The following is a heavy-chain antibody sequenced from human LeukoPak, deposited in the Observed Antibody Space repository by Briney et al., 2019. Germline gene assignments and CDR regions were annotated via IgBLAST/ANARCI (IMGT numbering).Heavy chain of an antibody. V-gene: IGHV3-30*18. CDR3: AKELGGYDAFDI. CDR2: LSNGAKTN. Sequence: GGSLRLSCAASGFTFSAYCMHWVRQAPGKGLEWVAALSNGAKTNAYADAVKGRFTISRDNSRNTLFVQMNSLRPEDTAVYYCAKELGGYDAFDIWGQGTMVTVSS. D-gene: IGHD3-22*01. J-gene: IGHJ3*02. CDR1: GFTFSAYC.